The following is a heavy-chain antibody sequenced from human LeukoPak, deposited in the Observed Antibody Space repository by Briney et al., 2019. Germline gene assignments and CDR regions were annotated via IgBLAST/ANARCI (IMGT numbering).Heavy chain of an antibody. V-gene: IGHV4-61*02. Sequence: PSETLSLTCAVSGDSISSGSYYWSWIRQPAGKGLEWIGRIYSSGSTNYNPSFKSRVTISVDTSKNQFSLKLSSVTAADTVVYYCAREFLWFGEYYYMDVWGKGTTVTVFS. CDR1: GDSISSGSYY. J-gene: IGHJ6*03. D-gene: IGHD3-10*01. CDR3: AREFLWFGEYYYMDV. CDR2: IYSSGST.